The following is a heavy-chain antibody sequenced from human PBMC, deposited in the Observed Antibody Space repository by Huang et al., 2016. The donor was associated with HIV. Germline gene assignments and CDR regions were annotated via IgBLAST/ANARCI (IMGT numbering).Heavy chain of an antibody. CDR3: ARGGGIQLWLLGYYYMDV. V-gene: IGHV1-18*01. D-gene: IGHD5-18*01. J-gene: IGHJ6*03. CDR2: SSVYNGNT. CDR1: GYTFSSFG. Sequence: QVQLVQSGAEVKKPGASVKVSCKASGYTFSSFGISWVRQAPGQGPEWVGWSSVYNGNTKFAKKFQGRLTMTTDTSTSTAYMERRSLRSDDTAVYYCARGGGIQLWLLGYYYMDVWGNGTTVTVSS.